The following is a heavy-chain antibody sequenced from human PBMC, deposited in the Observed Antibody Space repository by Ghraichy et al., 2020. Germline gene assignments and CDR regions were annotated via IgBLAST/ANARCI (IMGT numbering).Heavy chain of an antibody. CDR1: GFSFSSSW. CDR2: IKQDGSDE. V-gene: IGHV3-7*01. CDR3: ARDRPYYDSSGYYRLDY. Sequence: GSLRLSCAASGFSFSSSWMSWVRQAPGKGLEWVANIKQDGSDEYYVDSVKGRFTISRDNAKNSLYLQMNRLRAEDTAVYYCARDRPYYDSSGYYRLDYWGQGTLVAVSS. D-gene: IGHD3-22*01. J-gene: IGHJ4*02.